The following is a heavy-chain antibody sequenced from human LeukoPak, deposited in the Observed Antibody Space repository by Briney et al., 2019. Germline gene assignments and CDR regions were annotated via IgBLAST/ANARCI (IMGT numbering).Heavy chain of an antibody. V-gene: IGHV3-11*04. J-gene: IGHJ2*01. CDR2: ISSSGSTI. D-gene: IGHD2-2*01. CDR3: AREKYQLLSYWYFDL. CDR1: GFTFSDYY. Sequence: PGGSLRLSCAASGFTFSDYYMSWIRQAPGKGLEWVSYISSSGSTIYYADSVKGRFTISRDNAKNSLYLQMNSLRAEDTAVYYCAREKYQLLSYWYFDLWGRGTLVTVSS.